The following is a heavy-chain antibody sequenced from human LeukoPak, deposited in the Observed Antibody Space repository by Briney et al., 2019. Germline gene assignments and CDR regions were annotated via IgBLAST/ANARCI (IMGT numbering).Heavy chain of an antibody. CDR1: GFTVSSNY. J-gene: IGHJ4*02. CDR3: AKDDAWLRFGE. CDR2: IYSGGST. D-gene: IGHD3-10*01. V-gene: IGHV3-53*01. Sequence: PGGSLRLSCAASGFTVSSNYMSWVRQAPGKGLEWVSVIYSGGSTDYADSVKGRFTISRDNSKNTLYLQMNSLRAEDTAVYYCAKDDAWLRFGEWSQGTLVTVSS.